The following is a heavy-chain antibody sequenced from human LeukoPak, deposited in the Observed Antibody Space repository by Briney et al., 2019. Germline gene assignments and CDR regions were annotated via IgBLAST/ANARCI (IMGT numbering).Heavy chain of an antibody. CDR1: GGSISSYY. CDR3: ARDPGYDSSGYYYVGFDY. Sequence: SETLSLTCTVSGGSISSYYWSWIRQPAGKGLEWIGRIYTSGSTNYNPSLKSRVTMSVDTSKNQFSLKLSSVTAADTAVYYCARDPGYDSSGYYYVGFDYWGQGTLVTVSS. V-gene: IGHV4-4*07. D-gene: IGHD3-22*01. CDR2: IYTSGST. J-gene: IGHJ4*02.